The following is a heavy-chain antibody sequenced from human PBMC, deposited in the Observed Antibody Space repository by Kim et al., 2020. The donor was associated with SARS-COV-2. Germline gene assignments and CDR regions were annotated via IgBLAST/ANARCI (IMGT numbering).Heavy chain of an antibody. Sequence: SETLSLTCIVSGGSISSSSYYWGWIRQPPGKGLEWIGSIYYSGSTYYNPSLKSRVTISVDTSKNQFSLNLSSVTAADTAVYYCTRDRILTGLLIPSNFYYYGMGVWGQGTTVTVSS. V-gene: IGHV4-39*01. D-gene: IGHD3-9*01. CDR1: GGSISSSSYY. J-gene: IGHJ6*02. CDR3: TRDRILTGLLIPSNFYYYGMGV. CDR2: IYYSGST.